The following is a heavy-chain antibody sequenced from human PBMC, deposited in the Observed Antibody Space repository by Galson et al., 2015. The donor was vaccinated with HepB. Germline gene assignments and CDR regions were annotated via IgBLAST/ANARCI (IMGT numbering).Heavy chain of an antibody. Sequence: SVKVSCKASGYTFTSYGVHWVRQAPGQRLEWLGWINAGNAHTNYSQKFQGRVTVTRETSASTAYMELSSLRSEDTAVYYCARDSRWELPRFGHYWGQGTLVTVSS. D-gene: IGHD1-26*01. V-gene: IGHV1-3*01. J-gene: IGHJ4*02. CDR3: ARDSRWELPRFGHY. CDR1: GYTFTSYG. CDR2: INAGNAHT.